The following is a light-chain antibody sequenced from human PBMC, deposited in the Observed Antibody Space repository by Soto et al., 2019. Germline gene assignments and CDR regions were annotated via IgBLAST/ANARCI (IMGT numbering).Light chain of an antibody. V-gene: IGLV1-51*02. J-gene: IGLJ1*01. Sequence: QSALTQPPSVSAAPGQKVTISCSGSRSNIGNNYVSWYQQLPGTAPKLLIYENNKRPSGIPDRFSGSKSGTPATLGITGLQTGDEADYYCGTWDSSLSAYVFGTGTKVTVL. CDR2: ENN. CDR3: GTWDSSLSAYV. CDR1: RSNIGNNY.